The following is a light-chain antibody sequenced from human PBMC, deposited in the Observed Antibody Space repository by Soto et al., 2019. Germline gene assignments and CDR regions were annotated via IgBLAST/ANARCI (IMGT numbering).Light chain of an antibody. CDR2: SNN. CDR1: SSNIGSNT. Sequence: QSVLTQPPSASGTPGQRVTIACSGSSSNIGSNTVNWFQQFPGTAPKLLIYSNNQRPSGVPDRFTGSKSGSSAALVISGRQSEDEADYYCAAWDDNLNGAVFGGGTQLTVL. J-gene: IGLJ7*01. CDR3: AAWDDNLNGAV. V-gene: IGLV1-44*01.